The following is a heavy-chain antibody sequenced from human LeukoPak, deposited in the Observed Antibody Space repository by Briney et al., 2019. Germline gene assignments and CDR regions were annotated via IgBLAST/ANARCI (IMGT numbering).Heavy chain of an antibody. CDR2: IGNDGST. CDR3: ASQTKYYYGSGSYWTAFDI. Sequence: PGRSLTLSCAASGFTFDDHAMHWVRQAPGKGLEWVSLIGNDGSTKYADSVKGRFTTSRGSSKNSLYLEMHSLRTEDTALYYCASQTKYYYGSGSYWTAFDIWGQGTMVTVSS. D-gene: IGHD3-10*01. CDR1: GFTFDDHA. V-gene: IGHV3-43*02. J-gene: IGHJ3*02.